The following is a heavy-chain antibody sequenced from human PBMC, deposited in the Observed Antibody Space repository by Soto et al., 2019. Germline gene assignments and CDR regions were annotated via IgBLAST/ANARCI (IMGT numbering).Heavy chain of an antibody. V-gene: IGHV1-69*06. J-gene: IGHJ4*02. CDR2: IIPVLGPA. CDR1: GGTYNSFA. CDR3: VRAAKRYCDY. Sequence: QVQLVQSGAEVKKPGSSVKVSCKASGGTYNSFAISWVRQAPRQGLEWMGGIIPVLGPAFYAQKFQGRVTITADKSTTTAYLELTSLRSEDTAVYYCVRAAKRYCDYWGQGTLVTVSS.